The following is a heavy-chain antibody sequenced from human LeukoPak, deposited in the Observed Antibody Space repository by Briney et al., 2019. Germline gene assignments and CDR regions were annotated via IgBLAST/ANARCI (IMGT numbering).Heavy chain of an antibody. D-gene: IGHD2-21*02. Sequence: ASVKVSCKASGYTLTSYYIHWMRQAPGQGLEWMGLINPSGGSTNYAQKFQGRVTMTRDTSTSTVYMELSSLRSEDTAVYYCAREWDIVVETAIPYFQHWGQGTLVTVSS. CDR2: INPSGGST. CDR3: AREWDIVVETAIPYFQH. J-gene: IGHJ1*01. V-gene: IGHV1-46*01. CDR1: GYTLTSYY.